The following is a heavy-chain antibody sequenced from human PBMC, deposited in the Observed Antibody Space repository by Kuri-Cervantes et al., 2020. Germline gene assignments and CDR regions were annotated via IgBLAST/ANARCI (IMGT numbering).Heavy chain of an antibody. CDR2: IYPGDSDT. CDR3: ARQNTAMGYYYYYMDV. J-gene: IGHJ6*03. V-gene: IGHV5-51*01. Sequence: KVSCKGSGYSFTSYWIGWVRQMPGKGLEWMGIIYPGDSDTRYSPSFQGQVTISADKSISTAYLQWSSLKASDTAMYYCARQNTAMGYYYYYMDVWGKGTTVTVSS. CDR1: GYSFTSYW. D-gene: IGHD5-18*01.